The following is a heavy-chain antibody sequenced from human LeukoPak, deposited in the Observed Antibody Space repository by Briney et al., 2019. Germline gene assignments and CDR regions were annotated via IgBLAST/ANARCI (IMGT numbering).Heavy chain of an antibody. CDR3: AKDPRTYSSGWYVLSYFDY. Sequence: GGSLRLSCAASGFTFDDYAMSWVRQAPGKGLEWVSAISGSGGSTYYADSVKGRFTISRDNSKNTLYLQMNSLRAEDTAVYYCAKDPRTYSSGWYVLSYFDYWGQGTLVTVSS. CDR1: GFTFDDYA. D-gene: IGHD6-19*01. CDR2: ISGSGGST. V-gene: IGHV3-23*01. J-gene: IGHJ4*02.